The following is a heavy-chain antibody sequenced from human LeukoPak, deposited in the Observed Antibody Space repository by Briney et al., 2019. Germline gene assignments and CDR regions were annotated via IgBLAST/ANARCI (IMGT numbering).Heavy chain of an antibody. CDR3: VKASTYYDFWRQFDY. J-gene: IGHJ4*02. D-gene: IGHD3/OR15-3a*01. Sequence: GGSLRLSCAASGFTFSTYAMSWVRQAPGKGLEWVSAISGSAGTTYYADSVKGRFTISRDNSKNTLYLQMHGLRAEDTAVYYCVKASTYYDFWRQFDYWGQGTLVTVSS. CDR1: GFTFSTYA. V-gene: IGHV3-23*01. CDR2: ISGSAGTT.